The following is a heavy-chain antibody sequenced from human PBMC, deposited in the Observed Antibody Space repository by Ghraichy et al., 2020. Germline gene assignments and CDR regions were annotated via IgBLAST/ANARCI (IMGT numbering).Heavy chain of an antibody. CDR3: ARAGPFQGGIAAAGTFWYFDL. D-gene: IGHD6-13*01. CDR1: GYTFTSYA. V-gene: IGHV1-3*01. Sequence: ASVKVSCKASGYTFTSYAMHWVRQAPGQRLEWMGWINAGNGNTKYSQKFQGRVTITRDTSASTAYMELSSLRSEDTAVYYCARAGPFQGGIAAAGTFWYFDLWGRGTLVTVSS. J-gene: IGHJ2*01. CDR2: INAGNGNT.